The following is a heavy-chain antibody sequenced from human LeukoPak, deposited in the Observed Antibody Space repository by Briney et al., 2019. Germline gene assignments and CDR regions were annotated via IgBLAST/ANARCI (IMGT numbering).Heavy chain of an antibody. CDR1: GYIFTSYY. Sequence: ASVKVSCKASGYIFTSYYIHWVRQAPGQGLEWMTIINPNGVSTSYAQKFQGRVTMTRDMSTSTVYMELSSLRSEDTAVYYCARAEVGANWFDPWGQGTLVTVSS. D-gene: IGHD1-26*01. CDR2: INPNGVST. CDR3: ARAEVGANWFDP. V-gene: IGHV1-46*01. J-gene: IGHJ5*02.